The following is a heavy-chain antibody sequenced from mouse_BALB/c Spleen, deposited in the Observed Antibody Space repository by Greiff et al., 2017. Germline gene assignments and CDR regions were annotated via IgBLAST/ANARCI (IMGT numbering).Heavy chain of an antibody. V-gene: IGHV1-5*01. CDR1: GYTFTSYW. Sequence: EVQLQQSGTVLARPGASVKMSCKASGYTFTSYWMHWVKQRPGQGLEWIGAIYPGNSDTSYNQKFKGKAKLTAVTSTSTAYMELSSLTNEDSAVYYCTRSGYGNFYIDYWGQGTTLTVSS. CDR3: TRSGYGNFYIDY. CDR2: IYPGNSDT. J-gene: IGHJ2*01. D-gene: IGHD2-10*02.